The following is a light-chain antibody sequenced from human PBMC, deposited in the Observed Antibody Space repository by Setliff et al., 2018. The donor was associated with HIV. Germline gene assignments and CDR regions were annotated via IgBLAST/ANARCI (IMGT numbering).Light chain of an antibody. CDR3: TSYTSRNTLV. J-gene: IGLJ1*01. Sequence: QSALTQPASVPGSPGQSITISCTGTSSDIGTYNFVSWYQQHPDRAPKLIIYEVTNRPSGVSSRFSGSKSGNTASLTISGLQTEDEADYYCTSYTSRNTLVFGTGTKVTVL. CDR1: SSDIGTYNF. V-gene: IGLV2-14*01. CDR2: EVT.